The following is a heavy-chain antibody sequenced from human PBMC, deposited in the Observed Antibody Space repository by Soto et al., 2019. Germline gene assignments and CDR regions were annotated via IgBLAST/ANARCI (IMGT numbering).Heavy chain of an antibody. CDR1: GGTFSGYY. Sequence: SETLSLTCAVYGGTFSGYYWSWIRQPPGKGLEWIGEINHSGSTNYNPSRNRRVTISVDTSKNKFSLKLSSVTARDTAVYYCARARGQRNRNAFNIWGQGTTVTVSS. J-gene: IGHJ3*02. V-gene: IGHV4-34*01. CDR2: INHSGST. CDR3: ARARGQRNRNAFNI. D-gene: IGHD1-1*01.